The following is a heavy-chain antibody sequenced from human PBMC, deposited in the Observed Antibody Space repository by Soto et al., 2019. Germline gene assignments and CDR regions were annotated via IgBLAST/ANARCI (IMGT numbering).Heavy chain of an antibody. CDR3: ARVMGDSSGYYSDDYYYGMDV. J-gene: IGHJ6*02. CDR2: IYYSGST. D-gene: IGHD3-22*01. V-gene: IGHV4-59*01. Sequence: PSETLSLTCTVSGGSISSYYWSWIRQPPGKGLEWIGYIYYSGSTNYNPSLKSRVTISVDTSKNQFSLKLSSVTAADTAVYYCARVMGDSSGYYSDDYYYGMDVWGQGTTVTVSS. CDR1: GGSISSYY.